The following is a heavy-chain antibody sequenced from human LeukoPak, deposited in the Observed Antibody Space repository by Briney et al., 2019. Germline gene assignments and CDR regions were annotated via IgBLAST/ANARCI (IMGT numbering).Heavy chain of an antibody. CDR2: ISAYNGNT. V-gene: IGHV1-18*01. CDR1: GYTFTSYG. J-gene: IGHJ6*02. CDR3: ARRVTAIGYYYYGMDV. D-gene: IGHD2-21*02. Sequence: ASVKVSCKASGYTFTSYGVSWVRQAPGQGLEWMGWISAYNGNTNYAQKLQGRVTMTTDTSTSTAYMELRSLRSDDTAVYYCARRVTAIGYYYYGMDVWGQGTTVTVSS.